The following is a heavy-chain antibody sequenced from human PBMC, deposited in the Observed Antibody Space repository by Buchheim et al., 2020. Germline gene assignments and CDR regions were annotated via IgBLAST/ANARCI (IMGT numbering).Heavy chain of an antibody. D-gene: IGHD3-22*01. Sequence: QVQLVESGGGVVQPGRSLRLSCAASGFTFSSYGMHWVRQAPGKGLEWVAVIWYDGSNKYYADSVKGRFTISRDTSKNTLYLQMNRLRAEETAVYYCEREVDSSGYYDTYYFDYWGQGTL. J-gene: IGHJ4*02. V-gene: IGHV3-33*01. CDR1: GFTFSSYG. CDR3: EREVDSSGYYDTYYFDY. CDR2: IWYDGSNK.